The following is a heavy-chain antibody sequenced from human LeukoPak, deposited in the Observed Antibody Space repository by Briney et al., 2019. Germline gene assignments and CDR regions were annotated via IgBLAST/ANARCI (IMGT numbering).Heavy chain of an antibody. CDR1: GGSISSGGYY. Sequence: SETLSLTCTVSGGSISSGGYYWSWIRQHPGKGLEWIGYIYYSGSTYYNPSLKSRVTISVDTSKNQFSLKLSSVTAADTAVYYCARDRHRSMDVWGKGTTVTVSS. J-gene: IGHJ6*04. V-gene: IGHV4-31*03. CDR3: ARDRHRSMDV. CDR2: IYYSGST.